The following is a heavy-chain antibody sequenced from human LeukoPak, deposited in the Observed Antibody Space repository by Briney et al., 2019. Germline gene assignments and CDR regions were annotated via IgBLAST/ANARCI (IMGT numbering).Heavy chain of an antibody. CDR3: ARDRDNYGYY. V-gene: IGHV1-69*13. D-gene: IGHD4/OR15-4a*01. J-gene: IGHJ4*02. Sequence: SVKVSCKTSGYTFTSYYIHWLRQAPGQGLEWMGGIIPIFGTANYAQRFQGRVTITADESTSTAYMELSSLRSEDTAVYYCARDRDNYGYYWGQGTLVTVSS. CDR1: GYTFTSYY. CDR2: IIPIFGTA.